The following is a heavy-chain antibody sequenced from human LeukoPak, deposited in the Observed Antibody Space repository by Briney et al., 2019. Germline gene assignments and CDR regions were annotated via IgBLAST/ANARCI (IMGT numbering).Heavy chain of an antibody. CDR2: ISGSGGST. D-gene: IGHD3-3*01. Sequence: QPGGSLRLSCAASGFTFSSYAMSWVRQAPGKGLEWVSAISGSGGSTYYADSVKGRFTISRDNSKNTLYLQMNSLRAEDTAVYYCAKDRTTIFGVAYYKTDYWGQGTLVTVSS. J-gene: IGHJ4*02. V-gene: IGHV3-23*01. CDR1: GFTFSSYA. CDR3: AKDRTTIFGVAYYKTDY.